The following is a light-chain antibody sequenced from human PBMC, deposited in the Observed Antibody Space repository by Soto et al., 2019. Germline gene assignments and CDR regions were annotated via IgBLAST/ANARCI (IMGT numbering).Light chain of an antibody. CDR2: AAS. J-gene: IGKJ1*01. CDR3: QQSYSTFSVT. Sequence: DIQMTQSPSSLSASVGDRVTITCRASQSISSYLNWYQQKPGKAPKLLIYAASSLQSGVPSRFSGSGSGTDFTLTISSLQPEDFATYYCQQSYSTFSVTFGQGTKVEIK. V-gene: IGKV1-39*01. CDR1: QSISSY.